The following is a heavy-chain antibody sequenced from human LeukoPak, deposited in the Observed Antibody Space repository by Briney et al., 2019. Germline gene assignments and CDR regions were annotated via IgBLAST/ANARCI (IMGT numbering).Heavy chain of an antibody. Sequence: GRSLRLSCAVSGFTFSSFGMQLVRQAPGKGLEWVALISYDGSDKHYADSVKGRFTISRDNSKNTLYLQMNGLRPDDTAVYYCAKDGAGSWFGEATWGQGTLVTVSS. J-gene: IGHJ5*02. CDR2: ISYDGSDK. CDR3: AKDGAGSWFGEAT. CDR1: GFTFSSFG. D-gene: IGHD6-13*01. V-gene: IGHV3-30*18.